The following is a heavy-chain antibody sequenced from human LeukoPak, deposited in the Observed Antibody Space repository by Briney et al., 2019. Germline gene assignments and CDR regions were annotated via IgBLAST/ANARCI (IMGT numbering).Heavy chain of an antibody. CDR3: ARDGVDTAMVRFHAFDI. D-gene: IGHD5-18*01. V-gene: IGHV3-21*01. J-gene: IGHJ3*02. CDR1: GFTFSSYS. Sequence: GGSLRLSCAASGFTFSSYSMNWVRQAPGKGLEWVSSISSSSSYIYYADSVKGRFTISRDNAKNSLYLQMNSLRAEDTAVYYCARDGVDTAMVRFHAFDIWGQGTMVTVSS. CDR2: ISSSSSYI.